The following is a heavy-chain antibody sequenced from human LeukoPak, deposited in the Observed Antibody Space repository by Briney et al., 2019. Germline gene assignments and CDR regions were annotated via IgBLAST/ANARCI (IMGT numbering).Heavy chain of an antibody. CDR1: GFTVSSNY. V-gene: IGHV3-53*04. D-gene: IGHD6-19*01. CDR3: ARVMSDSSGWYPSYYYGMDV. CDR2: IYSGGST. J-gene: IGHJ6*02. Sequence: VGSLRLSCAASGFTVSSNYMSWVRQAPGKGLEWVSVIYSGGSTYYADSVKGRFTISRHNSKNTLYLQMNSLRAEDTAVYYCARVMSDSSGWYPSYYYGMDVWGQGTTVTVSS.